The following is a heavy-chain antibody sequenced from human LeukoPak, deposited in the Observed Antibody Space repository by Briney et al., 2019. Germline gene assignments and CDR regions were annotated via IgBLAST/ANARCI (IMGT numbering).Heavy chain of an antibody. Sequence: NTGGSLRLSCAASGFTFSSYSMNWVRQAPGKGLEWVSSISSSSSYIYYADSVKGRFTISRDNAKNSLYLQMNSLRAEDTAVYYCAKDRTYYDILTGYSPDYWGQGTLVTVSS. CDR1: GFTFSSYS. J-gene: IGHJ4*02. D-gene: IGHD3-9*01. V-gene: IGHV3-21*01. CDR3: AKDRTYYDILTGYSPDY. CDR2: ISSSSSYI.